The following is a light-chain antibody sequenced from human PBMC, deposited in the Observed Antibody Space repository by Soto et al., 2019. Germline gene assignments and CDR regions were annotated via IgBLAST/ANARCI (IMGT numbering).Light chain of an antibody. J-gene: IGKJ1*01. CDR3: LQHNTFPWT. V-gene: IGKV2-28*01. CDR2: LGS. CDR1: QSLLHSNGYNY. Sequence: IVLTQSPLSLPVTPGEPASISCRSSQSLLHSNGYNYLDWYLQKPGQSPQLLIYLGSNRASGVPSRFSGSGSGTEFTLTISSLQPEDFATYYCLQHNTFPWTFGQGTKVDI.